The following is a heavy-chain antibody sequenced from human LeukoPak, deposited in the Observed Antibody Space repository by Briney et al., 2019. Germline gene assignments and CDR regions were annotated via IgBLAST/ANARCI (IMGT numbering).Heavy chain of an antibody. D-gene: IGHD3-3*01. Sequence: GASVKVSCKASGGTFSSYAISWVRQAPGQGLEWMGVFIPILGTVNSTQKFQGRVTITADISTNTVYMELSSLRSEDTAVYFCAGIPVFGVVLHQEPVWGKGTTVTVSS. CDR1: GGTFSSYA. CDR2: FIPILGTV. V-gene: IGHV1-69*10. J-gene: IGHJ6*04. CDR3: AGIPVFGVVLHQEPV.